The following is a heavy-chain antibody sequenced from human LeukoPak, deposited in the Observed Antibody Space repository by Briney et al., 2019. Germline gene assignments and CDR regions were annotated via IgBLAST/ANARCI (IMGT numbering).Heavy chain of an antibody. CDR1: GGSISSIDYY. V-gene: IGHV4-39*01. CDR3: ARLTYNSGRYHFDY. CDR2: IYYSGSS. Sequence: SETLALTCTVSGGSISSIDYYWSWIRQPPGKGLGWIGNIYYSGSSYYNPSLKSRVTISVATSKNQFSLKLTSVTAADTAVYYCARLTYNSGRYHFDYWGQGTLVTVSS. D-gene: IGHD5-18*01. J-gene: IGHJ4*02.